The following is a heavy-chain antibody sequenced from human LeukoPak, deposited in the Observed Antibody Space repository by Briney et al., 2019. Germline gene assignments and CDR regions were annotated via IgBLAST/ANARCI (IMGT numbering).Heavy chain of an antibody. CDR3: ARDSYYYDSSGYPPLDAFDI. CDR1: GFTFSSAW. V-gene: IGHV3-15*01. CDR2: IKSKADGGAT. J-gene: IGHJ3*02. D-gene: IGHD3-22*01. Sequence: GGSLRLSCEASGFTFSSAWMSWVRQAPGKGLEWVGRIKSKADGGATDSVAPVKGRFIISRDDSKNTLYLQMNSLRAEDTAVYYCARDSYYYDSSGYPPLDAFDIWGQGTMVTVSS.